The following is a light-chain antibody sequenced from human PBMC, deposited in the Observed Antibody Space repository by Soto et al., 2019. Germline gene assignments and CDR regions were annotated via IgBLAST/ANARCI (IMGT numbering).Light chain of an antibody. CDR1: QSVSGSS. J-gene: IGKJ1*01. CDR3: HQYGSSPWT. CDR2: GAS. Sequence: EIVLTRSPGTRSWSPVEVAALSFMASQSVSGSSLAWYHQKPGQAPRLLIYGASTRATGIPDRFSGSGSGTDFTLTISRLEPEDFAVYYCHQYGSSPWTFGQGTKVDIK. V-gene: IGKV3-20*01.